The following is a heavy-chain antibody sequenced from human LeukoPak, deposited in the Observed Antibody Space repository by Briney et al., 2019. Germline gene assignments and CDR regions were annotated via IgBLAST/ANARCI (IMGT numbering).Heavy chain of an antibody. Sequence: SETLSLTCTVSGGSISGFFRSWIRQPPGKGLEWLGCIDYSGITQYNPSLKSRVTISVDTSKQQFSLKLSSVTAADTAVYYCARDLELERNRWNYFESWGQGTLDTVSS. CDR2: IDYSGIT. CDR3: ARDLELERNRWNYFES. J-gene: IGHJ4*02. V-gene: IGHV4-59*01. CDR1: GGSISGFF. D-gene: IGHD1-1*01.